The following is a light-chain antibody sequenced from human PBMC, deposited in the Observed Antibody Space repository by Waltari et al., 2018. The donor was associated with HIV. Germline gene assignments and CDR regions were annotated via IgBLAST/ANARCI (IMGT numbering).Light chain of an antibody. CDR2: RND. V-gene: IGLV1-47*01. J-gene: IGLJ1*01. CDR1: SSNIGRNY. Sequence: QSVLTPSPSASGAPGQRVTISCSGSSSNIGRNYAYWYQQLPATAPKVLIYRNDQRPSGVPDRFSGSKAGTSASLAISGLRSEDEADYYCAAWDDSLSAYVFGSGTKVTVL. CDR3: AAWDDSLSAYV.